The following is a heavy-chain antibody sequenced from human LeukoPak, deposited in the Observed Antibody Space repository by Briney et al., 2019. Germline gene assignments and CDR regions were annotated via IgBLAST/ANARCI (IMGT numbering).Heavy chain of an antibody. CDR3: AHSRYYDFWSGYPPHFDY. CDR2: IYWDDDK. CDR1: GFSLSTSGVG. J-gene: IGHJ4*02. Sequence: SGPTLVKPTQTLTLTCTFSGFSLSTSGVGVGWIRQPPGKALEWLVLIYWDDDKFYSPSLKSRLTITKDTSKNQVVLTMTNMDPVDTATYYCAHSRYYDFWSGYPPHFDYWGQGTLVTVSS. D-gene: IGHD3-3*01. V-gene: IGHV2-5*02.